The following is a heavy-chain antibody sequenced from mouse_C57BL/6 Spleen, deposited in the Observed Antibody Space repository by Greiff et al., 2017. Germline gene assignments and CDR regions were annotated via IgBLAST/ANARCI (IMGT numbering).Heavy chain of an antibody. V-gene: IGHV1-59*01. CDR3: ARSRSNYGFAY. D-gene: IGHD2-5*01. CDR1: GYTFTSYW. CDR2: IDPSDSYT. J-gene: IGHJ3*01. Sequence: QVQLQQPGAELVRPGTSVKLSCKASGYTFTSYWMHWVQQRPGQGLEWIGVIDPSDSYTNYNQKFKGKATLTVDTATSTAYMQRSSRTSEDSAGYYCARSRSNYGFAYGGQGTLVTVSA.